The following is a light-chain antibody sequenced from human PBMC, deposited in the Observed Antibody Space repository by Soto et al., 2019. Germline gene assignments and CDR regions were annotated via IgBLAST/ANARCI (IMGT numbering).Light chain of an antibody. CDR3: QHYAGGSRVR. CDR2: GAS. CDR1: HTVMSNY. V-gene: IGKV3-20*01. Sequence: AGSLYVAGEERGTRTSGTSHTVMSNYLSWYQQKPGQPPRLLIYGASSRATGIPDRFSGSGFGTDFTLTISRLEPEDFALYYCQHYAGGSRVRFAQGTLPEI. J-gene: IGKJ5*01.